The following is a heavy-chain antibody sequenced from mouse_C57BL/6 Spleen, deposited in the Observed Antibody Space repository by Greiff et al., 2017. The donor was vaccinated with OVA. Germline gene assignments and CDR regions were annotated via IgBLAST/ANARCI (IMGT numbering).Heavy chain of an antibody. CDR1: GFNIKDYY. D-gene: IGHD1-1*01. V-gene: IGHV14-2*01. CDR2: IDPEDGET. CDR3: ARATEAMDY. J-gene: IGHJ4*01. Sequence: VQLQQSGAELVKPGASVTLSCTASGFNIKDYYMHWVKQRTEQGLEWIGRIDPEDGETKYAPKFQGKATITADTSSNTAYLQLSSLTSEDTAVYYCARATEAMDYWGQGTSVTVSS.